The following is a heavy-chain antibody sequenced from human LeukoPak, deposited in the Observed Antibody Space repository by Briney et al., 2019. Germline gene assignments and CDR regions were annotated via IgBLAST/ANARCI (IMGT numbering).Heavy chain of an antibody. CDR3: ARERIAVAGTVDP. J-gene: IGHJ5*02. Sequence: ASVKVSCKASGYTLTSYAMHWVRQAPGQRLEWMGWINAGNGNTKYSQKFQGRVTITRDTSASTAYMELSSLRSEDTAVYYCARERIAVAGTVDPWGQGTLVTVSS. V-gene: IGHV1-3*01. CDR2: INAGNGNT. CDR1: GYTLTSYA. D-gene: IGHD6-19*01.